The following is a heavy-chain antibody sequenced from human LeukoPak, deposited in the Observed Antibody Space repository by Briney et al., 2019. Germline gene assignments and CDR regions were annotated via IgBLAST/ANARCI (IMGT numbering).Heavy chain of an antibody. CDR1: GFTFSDYY. J-gene: IGHJ6*02. CDR3: ARDGTYCSGGSCYSGGSWYYYGMDV. D-gene: IGHD2-15*01. Sequence: GVSLRLSCAASGFTFSDYYMSWIRQAPGKGLEGGSYISSSGSTIYYADSVKGRFTISRDNAKNSLYLQMNSLRAEDTAVYYCARDGTYCSGGSCYSGGSWYYYGMDVWGQGTTVTVSS. CDR2: ISSSGSTI. V-gene: IGHV3-11*01.